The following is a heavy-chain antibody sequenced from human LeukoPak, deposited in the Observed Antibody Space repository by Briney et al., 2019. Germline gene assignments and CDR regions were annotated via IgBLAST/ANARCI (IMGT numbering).Heavy chain of an antibody. CDR3: ARHPFATPFDR. D-gene: IGHD2-15*01. CDR1: GGSISSFY. CDR2: VFYTGDT. J-gene: IGHJ5*02. V-gene: IGHV4-59*08. Sequence: SETLSLTCAVSGGSISSFYWSWIRQPPGKGLEWIGYVFYTGDTNSNPSLKSRVTMSLDTSKNQLSLRLTSVTAADTAVYYCARHPFATPFDRWGRGTLVTVSS.